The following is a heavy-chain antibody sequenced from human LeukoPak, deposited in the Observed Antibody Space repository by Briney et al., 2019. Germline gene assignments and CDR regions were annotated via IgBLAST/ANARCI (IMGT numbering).Heavy chain of an antibody. Sequence: SVKVSCKASGGTFDYAISWVRQAPGQGLEWMGRIIPIFGMTNYAQKFQGRLTITADESTSTAYMHLSSLRSDDTAVYYCAPYTNAGLGPWGQGTLVTVSS. CDR3: APYTNAGLGP. CDR1: GGTFDYA. D-gene: IGHD2-8*01. J-gene: IGHJ5*02. CDR2: IIPIFGMT. V-gene: IGHV1-69*13.